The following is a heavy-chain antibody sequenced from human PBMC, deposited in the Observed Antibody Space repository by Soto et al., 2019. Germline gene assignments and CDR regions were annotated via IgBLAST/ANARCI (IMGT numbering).Heavy chain of an antibody. Sequence: SETLSLTCAVYGGSFSGYYWSWIRQPPGKGLEWIGEINHSGSTNYNPSLKSRVTISVDTSKNQFSLKLSSVTAADTAVYYCARAPKGSGSKFDYWGQGTLVTVSS. CDR2: INHSGST. J-gene: IGHJ4*02. CDR3: ARAPKGSGSKFDY. V-gene: IGHV4-34*01. D-gene: IGHD3-10*01. CDR1: GGSFSGYY.